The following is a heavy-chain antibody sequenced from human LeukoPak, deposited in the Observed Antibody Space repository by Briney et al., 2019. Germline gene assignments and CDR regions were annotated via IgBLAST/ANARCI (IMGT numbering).Heavy chain of an antibody. Sequence: GGSLSLSWPAPGFTLSSYPLSWVRQAPGKGLEWASAISGSGGSTYYADSVKGRFTISRDNSKNTLYLQMNSLRAEDTAVYYCAKDPLSYYYYYYMDVWGKGTTVTVSS. CDR3: AKDPLSYYYYYYMDV. CDR2: ISGSGGST. V-gene: IGHV3-23*01. J-gene: IGHJ6*03. CDR1: GFTLSSYP.